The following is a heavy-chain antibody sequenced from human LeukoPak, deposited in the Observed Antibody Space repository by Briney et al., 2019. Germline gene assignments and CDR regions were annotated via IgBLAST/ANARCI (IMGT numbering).Heavy chain of an antibody. CDR2: ISYGGSDT. D-gene: IGHD6-13*01. Sequence: QSGGSLRLSCAAYGFTFNTYGMHWVRLAPGRGLEWVAVISYGGSDTYYADSVKGRFTISRDNAKNSLYLQMNSLRAEDTAVYYCARDNGQQLVPVPFDYWGQGTLVTVSS. J-gene: IGHJ4*02. CDR1: GFTFNTYG. V-gene: IGHV3-30*03. CDR3: ARDNGQQLVPVPFDY.